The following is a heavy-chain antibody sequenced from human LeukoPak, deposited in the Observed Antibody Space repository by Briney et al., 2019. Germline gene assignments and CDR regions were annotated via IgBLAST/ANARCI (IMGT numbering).Heavy chain of an antibody. D-gene: IGHD5-12*01. CDR1: GDSISSSSYF. CDR2: INHSGST. Sequence: SETLSLTCTVSGDSISSSSYFWGWVRQPPGKGLEWIGEINHSGSTNYNPSLKSRVTISVDTSKNQFSLKLSSVTAADTAVYYCARGHYSGYDFDYWGQGTLVTVSS. J-gene: IGHJ4*02. V-gene: IGHV4-39*07. CDR3: ARGHYSGYDFDY.